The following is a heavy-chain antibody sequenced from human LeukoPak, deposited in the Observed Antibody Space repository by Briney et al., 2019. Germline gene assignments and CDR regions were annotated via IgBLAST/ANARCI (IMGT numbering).Heavy chain of an antibody. CDR3: VGDGDDFNFDY. V-gene: IGHV3-74*01. J-gene: IGHJ4*02. CDR2: VIRDGSFT. Sequence: GGSLRLSCAASGFTFRSYWMHWVRQAPGKGLEWVSRVIRDGSFTNYADSVKGRFTISRDNAKNRLYLQMSSLRAEDTAVYFCVGDGDDFNFDYWGQGSLVTVSS. CDR1: GFTFRSYW. D-gene: IGHD5-24*01.